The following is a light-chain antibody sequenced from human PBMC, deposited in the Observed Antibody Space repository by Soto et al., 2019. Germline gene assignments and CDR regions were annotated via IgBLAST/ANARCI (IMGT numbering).Light chain of an antibody. CDR2: WAS. V-gene: IGKV4-1*01. CDR3: QQYYSTRWQ. J-gene: IGKJ1*01. Sequence: DIVMTQSADSLAVSPGERATINCKSSQSVFSNSNNKKYLAWYQQKPGQPPKLLIHWASIRESGVPDRFSGSGSGTDFTLTINSLKAEDVAVYYCQQYYSTRWQFGQVTKVDIK. CDR1: QSVFSNSNNKKY.